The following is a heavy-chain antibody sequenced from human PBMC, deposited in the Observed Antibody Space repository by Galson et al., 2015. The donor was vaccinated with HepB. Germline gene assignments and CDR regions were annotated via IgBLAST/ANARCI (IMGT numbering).Heavy chain of an antibody. V-gene: IGHV3-23*01. J-gene: IGHJ2*01. CDR2: ISGSGGST. CDR1: GFTFSSYA. Sequence: SLRLSCAASGFTFSSYAMSWVRQAPGKGLEWVSAISGSGGSTYYADSVKGRFTISRDNSKNTLYLQMNSLRAEDTAVYYCAKGAVRYSYAIRDWFFDLWGRGTLVTVSS. D-gene: IGHD5-18*01. CDR3: AKGAVRYSYAIRDWFFDL.